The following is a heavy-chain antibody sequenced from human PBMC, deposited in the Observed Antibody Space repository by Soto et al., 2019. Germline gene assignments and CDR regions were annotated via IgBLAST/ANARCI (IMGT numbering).Heavy chain of an antibody. CDR3: ARVVAPTVNDYMDV. Sequence: EVQLVESGGGLVQPGGSLRLSCAASGFTFSSYSMNWVRQAPGKGLAWVSYISSSSRTIYYADSVKGRFTISRDNAKNSLYLQMNSLRAEDTAVYYCARVVAPTVNDYMDVWGKGTTVTVSS. CDR2: ISSSSRTI. V-gene: IGHV3-48*01. J-gene: IGHJ6*03. CDR1: GFTFSSYS. D-gene: IGHD2-15*01.